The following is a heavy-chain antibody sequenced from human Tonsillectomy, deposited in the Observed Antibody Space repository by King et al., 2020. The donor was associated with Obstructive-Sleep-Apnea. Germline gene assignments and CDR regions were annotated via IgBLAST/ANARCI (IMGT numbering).Heavy chain of an antibody. CDR1: GFTVSSNY. V-gene: IGHV3-66*01. Sequence: VQLVESGGGLVQPGGSLRLSCAASGFTVSSNYMSWVRQAPGKGLEWVSVIYSGGSTYYADSVKGRFTISRANSKNTLYLQMNSLRAEDTAVYYCARDRWLRFDYYYYYGMDVWGQGTTVTVSS. CDR3: ARDRWLRFDYYYYYGMDV. CDR2: IYSGGST. J-gene: IGHJ6*02. D-gene: IGHD5-12*01.